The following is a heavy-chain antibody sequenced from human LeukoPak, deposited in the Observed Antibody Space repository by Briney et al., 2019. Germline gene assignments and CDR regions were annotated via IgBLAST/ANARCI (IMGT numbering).Heavy chain of an antibody. CDR3: ARSGVKSGYNSSWYGYYYYGMDV. J-gene: IGHJ6*02. V-gene: IGHV3-9*01. D-gene: IGHD6-13*01. CDR2: ISWNSGSI. Sequence: PGGSLRLSCAASGFTFDDYAMHWVRQAPGKGLEWVSGISWNSGSIGYADSVKGRFTISRDNAKNSLYLQMNSLRAEDTAVYYCARSGVKSGYNSSWYGYYYYGMDVWGQGTTVTVSS. CDR1: GFTFDDYA.